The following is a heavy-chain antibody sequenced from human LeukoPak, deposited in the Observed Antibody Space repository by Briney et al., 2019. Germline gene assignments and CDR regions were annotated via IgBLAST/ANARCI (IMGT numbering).Heavy chain of an antibody. CDR1: GGSVSSGNYY. J-gene: IGHJ5*02. CDR2: IYYGGST. Sequence: SETLSLTCIVSGGSVSSGNYYWSWIRQPPGKGLEWIGYIYYGGSTNYNPSLKSRVTISVDTSKNQFSLELNSVTTADTAVYYCATAPRGCDTDWFAPWGQGTLVTVSS. V-gene: IGHV4-61*01. CDR3: ATAPRGCDTDWFAP. D-gene: IGHD3-10*01.